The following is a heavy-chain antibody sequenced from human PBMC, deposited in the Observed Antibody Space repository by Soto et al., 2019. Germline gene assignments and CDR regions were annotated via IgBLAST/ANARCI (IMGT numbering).Heavy chain of an antibody. V-gene: IGHV4-59*08. CDR1: GGSISSYY. CDR3: ARHPIRTAMLNY. CDR2: VYYSGST. Sequence: SETLSLTCTVSGGSISSYYWSWIRQPPGKGLEWIGNVYYSGSTNYNPSLKSRVTISVDTSKNQFSLRLSSVTAADTAVYYCARHPIRTAMLNYWGQGSLVTVS. D-gene: IGHD5-18*01. J-gene: IGHJ4*02.